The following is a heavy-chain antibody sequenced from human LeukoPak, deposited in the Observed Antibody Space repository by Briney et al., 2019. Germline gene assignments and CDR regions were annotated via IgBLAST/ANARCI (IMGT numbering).Heavy chain of an antibody. D-gene: IGHD2-8*01. CDR2: ISSSNSYI. CDR3: ARGFGEYCINGVCYGYDY. CDR1: GFTFSSYS. J-gene: IGHJ4*02. Sequence: PGVSLRLSCAPSGFTFSSYSMNWLRQDPANGLEWVSSISSSNSYIYYADSVKGQFTISRDKAKNSLYLQMNRLRAEDTAVYYCARGFGEYCINGVCYGYDYWGQGTLVTVSS. V-gene: IGHV3-21*01.